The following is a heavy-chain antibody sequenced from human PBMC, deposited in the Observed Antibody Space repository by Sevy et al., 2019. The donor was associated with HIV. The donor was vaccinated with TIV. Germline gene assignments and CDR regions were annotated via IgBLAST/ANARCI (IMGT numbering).Heavy chain of an antibody. J-gene: IGHJ4*02. D-gene: IGHD3-22*01. V-gene: IGHV3-23*01. CDR1: GFTFRSYA. Sequence: GGSLRLSCGASGFTFRSYAMTWVRQAPGKGLEWVSTIRGTGGSTYYADSVKGRFTISRDNSKNMLYLQMNSLRAEDTAVYYCAVEEGSSGYTPLDYWGQGTLVTVSS. CDR2: IRGTGGST. CDR3: AVEEGSSGYTPLDY.